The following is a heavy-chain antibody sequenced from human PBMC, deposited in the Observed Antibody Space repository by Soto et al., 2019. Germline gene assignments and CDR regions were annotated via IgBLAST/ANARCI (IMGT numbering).Heavy chain of an antibody. Sequence: QVQLVESGGGVVQPGRSLRLSCAASGFTFSSYGMHWVRQAPGKGLEWVAVISYDGSNKYYADSVKGRFTISRDNSKNTLYLQMNSLRAEVTAVYYCAKESPEYSYGHETNFDYWGQGTLVTVSS. D-gene: IGHD5-18*01. J-gene: IGHJ4*02. CDR3: AKESPEYSYGHETNFDY. V-gene: IGHV3-30*18. CDR1: GFTFSSYG. CDR2: ISYDGSNK.